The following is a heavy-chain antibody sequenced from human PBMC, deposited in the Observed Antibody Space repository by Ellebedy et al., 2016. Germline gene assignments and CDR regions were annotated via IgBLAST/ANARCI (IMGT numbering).Heavy chain of an antibody. CDR2: VTAHNGET. CDR3: ARDRGRYFDY. D-gene: IGHD3-10*01. CDR1: GYTFGAFG. J-gene: IGHJ4*02. V-gene: IGHV1-18*04. Sequence: ASVKVSXXASGYTFGAFGVIWVRQAPGQGLEWMGWVTAHNGETKPVESVQDRVTMTADISTSTAYMELRSLTSNDTAVYYCARDRGRYFDYWGQGTLLIVSS.